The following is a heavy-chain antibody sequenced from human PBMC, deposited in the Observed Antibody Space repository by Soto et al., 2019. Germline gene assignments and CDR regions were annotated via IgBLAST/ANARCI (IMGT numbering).Heavy chain of an antibody. D-gene: IGHD3-3*01. CDR2: INAGNGNT. V-gene: IGHV1-3*01. CDR1: GYTFTSYA. CDR3: SIITIFGVAPD. J-gene: IGHJ4*02. Sequence: ASVKVSCKASGYTFTSYAMHWVRQAPGQRLEWMGWINAGNGNTKYSQKFQGRVTITRDTPASTAYMELSSLRSEDTAVYYCSIITIFGVAPDWGQGTLVTVSS.